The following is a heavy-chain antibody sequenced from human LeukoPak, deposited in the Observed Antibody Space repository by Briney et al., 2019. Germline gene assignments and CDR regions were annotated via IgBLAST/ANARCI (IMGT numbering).Heavy chain of an antibody. Sequence: ASVKVSCKASGGTFSSYAISWVRQAPGQGLEWMGWMNPNSGNTGYAQKFQGRVTMTRNTSISTAYMELSSLRSEDTAVYYCLQPLDAFDIWGQGTMVTVSS. CDR3: LQPLDAFDI. J-gene: IGHJ3*02. CDR2: MNPNSGNT. D-gene: IGHD6-13*01. V-gene: IGHV1-8*02. CDR1: GGTFSSYA.